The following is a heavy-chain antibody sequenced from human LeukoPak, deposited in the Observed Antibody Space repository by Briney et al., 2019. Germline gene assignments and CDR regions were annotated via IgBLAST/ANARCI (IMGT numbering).Heavy chain of an antibody. Sequence: SETLSLTCTVADGSISPYYWSWIRQPPGKGLEWLGYIYHSGSTTYNPSLKSRVTISLDTSKNQFSLKLSSVTAADTAVYYCKTGLLSFDYWGQGTLVTVSS. CDR1: DGSISPYY. CDR3: KTGLLSFDY. CDR2: IYHSGST. V-gene: IGHV4-59*08. D-gene: IGHD2/OR15-2a*01. J-gene: IGHJ4*02.